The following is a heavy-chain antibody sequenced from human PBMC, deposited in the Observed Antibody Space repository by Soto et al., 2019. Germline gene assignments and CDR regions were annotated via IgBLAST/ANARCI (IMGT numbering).Heavy chain of an antibody. D-gene: IGHD6-19*01. J-gene: IGHJ4*02. CDR1: GRSISSSSYY. CDR3: ARQVVDGTVAGTGSFDY. V-gene: IGHV4-39*01. CDR2: FYYSGST. Sequence: PSETLSLTCTVSGRSISSSSYYWGWIRQPRGKGLEWIGSFYYSGSTYYIPSLKSRVTISVDTSENQISLKLSAVTAADTAVYYCARQVVDGTVAGTGSFDYWGQGTLVTVSS.